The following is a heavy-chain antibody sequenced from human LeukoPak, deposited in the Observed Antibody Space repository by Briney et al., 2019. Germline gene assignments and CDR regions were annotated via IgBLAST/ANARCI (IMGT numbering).Heavy chain of an antibody. CDR1: GFSFNNYW. V-gene: IGHV3-7*03. CDR2: IKQDGGNEK. Sequence: PGGSLRLSCAASGFSFNNYWMSWVRQAPGKGLEWVANIKQDGGNEKYYVDSVKGRFTISRDSSRNTLFLHMNTLRAEDTAIYYCAKDRTVGASYWYFDLWGRGTLVTVSS. CDR3: AKDRTVGASYWYFDL. J-gene: IGHJ2*01. D-gene: IGHD1-26*01.